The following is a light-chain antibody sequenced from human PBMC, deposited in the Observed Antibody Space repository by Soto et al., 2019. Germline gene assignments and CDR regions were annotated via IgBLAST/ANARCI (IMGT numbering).Light chain of an antibody. Sequence: DIPMTQSPSSLSASVGDRVTITCRASQGISKYLAWYQQKPGKVPKLLIYAASTLQSGVPSRFSGSGSGTDFTLTISSLQPEDVATYYCQKYNSAPRTFGQGTKVEIK. CDR3: QKYNSAPRT. J-gene: IGKJ1*01. CDR1: QGISKY. V-gene: IGKV1-27*01. CDR2: AAS.